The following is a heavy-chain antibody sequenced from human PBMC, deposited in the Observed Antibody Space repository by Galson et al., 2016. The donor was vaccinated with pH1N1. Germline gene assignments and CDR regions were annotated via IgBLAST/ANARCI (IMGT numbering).Heavy chain of an antibody. D-gene: IGHD7-27*01. J-gene: IGHJ4*02. CDR3: IRDLGRLRDY. CDR1: GYTFTREY. CDR2: IDPSYGGT. Sequence: SVKVSCKASGYTFTREYIHWVRQALGQGLEWMGVIDPSYGGTTYSQNFQGLVTMTRDTDTNPVYMELSGLKSEDTAVYFCIRDLGRLRDYWGQGTLVTVSS. V-gene: IGHV1-46*01.